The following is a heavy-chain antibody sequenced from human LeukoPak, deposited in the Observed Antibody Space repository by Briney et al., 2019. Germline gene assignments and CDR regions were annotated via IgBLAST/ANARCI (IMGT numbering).Heavy chain of an antibody. V-gene: IGHV1-2*02. CDR3: ARGPANWLDP. CDR1: GYTFTGYY. Sequence: ASVKVSCKASGYTFTGYYIYWVRQAPGQGLEWMGWINPTSGGTKYAQKLQGRVTMTRDTSISTAYMELSRLRSDDTAVYYCARGPANWLDPWGQGTLVAVSS. CDR2: INPTSGGT. J-gene: IGHJ5*02.